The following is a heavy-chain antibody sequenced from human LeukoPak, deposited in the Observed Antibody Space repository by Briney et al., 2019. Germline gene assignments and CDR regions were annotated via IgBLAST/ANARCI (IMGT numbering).Heavy chain of an antibody. CDR3: ARSALDTSGSYYNPQPFEY. CDR2: GNFSGST. CDR1: GGSISTYY. V-gene: IGHV4-59*13. J-gene: IGHJ4*02. Sequence: PSETLSLTCTVSGGSISTYYWSWIRRSPGKEREGNGYGNFSGSTDYNPSLTSRFTISVDTSKNQFSLKLTSATAADTDVYYCARSALDTSGSYYNPQPFEYWGQGTLVTVSS. D-gene: IGHD3-10*01.